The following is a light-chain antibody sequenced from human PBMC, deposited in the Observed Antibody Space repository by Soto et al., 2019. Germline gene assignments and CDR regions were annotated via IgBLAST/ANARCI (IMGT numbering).Light chain of an antibody. CDR2: AAS. V-gene: IGKV3-20*01. CDR3: QQCGSSPWT. Sequence: EIVLTQSPGTLSLSPGERPSLSCSASQSVSSYYLAWYQQKPGQAPRLLIYAASSRATGIPDRFSGGGSGTDFTLTSSRLEPEDFAVYYCQQCGSSPWTFGQGTKVDIK. CDR1: QSVSSYY. J-gene: IGKJ1*01.